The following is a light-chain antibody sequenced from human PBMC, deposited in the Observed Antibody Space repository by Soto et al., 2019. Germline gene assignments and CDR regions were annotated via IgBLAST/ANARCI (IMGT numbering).Light chain of an antibody. Sequence: EIVFTQSPATLSLSPGERATLSCRASQSVSSYLAWYQQKPGQAPRLLIYDASNRETGIPARFSGSGSGTDFTLTISSLEPEDFEVDYCQQRSNWTITFGQGTRLEIK. V-gene: IGKV3-11*01. CDR3: QQRSNWTIT. J-gene: IGKJ5*01. CDR2: DAS. CDR1: QSVSSY.